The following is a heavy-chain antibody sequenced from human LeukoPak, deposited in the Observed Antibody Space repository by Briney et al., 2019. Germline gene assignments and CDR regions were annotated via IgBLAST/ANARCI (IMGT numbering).Heavy chain of an antibody. Sequence: GGSLRLSCAASGLIFSTYGMHWVRQAPGKGLEWVSYISSSGSTIYYADSVKGRFTISRDNAKNSLYLQMNSLRAEDTAVYYCARDGMLGYCSGDSCYLDAFDIWGQGTTVTVSS. J-gene: IGHJ3*02. D-gene: IGHD2-15*01. V-gene: IGHV3-48*03. CDR1: GLIFSTYG. CDR3: ARDGMLGYCSGDSCYLDAFDI. CDR2: ISSSGSTI.